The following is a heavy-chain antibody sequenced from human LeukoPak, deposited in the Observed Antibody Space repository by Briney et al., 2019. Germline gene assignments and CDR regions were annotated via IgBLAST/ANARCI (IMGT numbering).Heavy chain of an antibody. CDR2: ISAGNGNT. CDR3: ARVTPETAAGYYYYYGMDV. CDR1: GYTFTSYA. V-gene: IGHV1-3*01. Sequence: GASVKVSCKASGYTFTSYAIHWVRQAPGQRLEWMGWISAGNGNTKYSQNFQGRVTFISNTSATTAFMELSSLRSEDAAAYYCARVTPETAAGYYYYYGMDVWGQGTTVTVSS. D-gene: IGHD6-13*01. J-gene: IGHJ6*02.